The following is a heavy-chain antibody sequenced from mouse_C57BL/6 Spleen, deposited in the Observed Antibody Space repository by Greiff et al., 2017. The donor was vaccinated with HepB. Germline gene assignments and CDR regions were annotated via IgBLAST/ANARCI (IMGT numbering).Heavy chain of an antibody. V-gene: IGHV1-69*01. D-gene: IGHD1-1*01. CDR3: ARSASSRAWFAY. J-gene: IGHJ3*01. CDR2: IDPSDSYT. CDR1: GYTFTSYW. Sequence: VQLQQPGAELVMPGASVKLSCKASGYTFTSYWMHWVKQRPGQGLEWIGEIDPSDSYTNYNQKFKGKSTLTVDKSSSTADMQLSSLTSEDSAVYYCARSASSRAWFAYWGQGTLVTVSA.